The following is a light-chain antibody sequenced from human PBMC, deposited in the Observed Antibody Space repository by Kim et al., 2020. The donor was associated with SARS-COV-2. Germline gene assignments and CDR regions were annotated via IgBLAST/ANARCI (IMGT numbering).Light chain of an antibody. CDR2: DVS. V-gene: IGLV2-14*03. J-gene: IGLJ1*01. Sequence: GQAITISCTGSSSDIGAYYYVSWYQQHPDKAPKLIISDVSNRPSGVSNRFSGAKSGNTASLTISGLQAEDDADYYCTSYTPGSRCVFGTGTKVTVL. CDR1: SSDIGAYYY. CDR3: TSYTPGSRCV.